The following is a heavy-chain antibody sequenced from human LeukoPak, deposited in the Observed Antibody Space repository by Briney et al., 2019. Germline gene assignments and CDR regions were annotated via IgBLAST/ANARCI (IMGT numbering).Heavy chain of an antibody. J-gene: IGHJ5*02. V-gene: IGHV1-2*02. Sequence: AASVKVSRKASGYTFTGYYMHWVRQAPGQGLEWMGWINPNSGGTNYAQKFQGRVTMTRDTSISTAYMELSRLRSDDTAVYYCARPLYCSGGSCYLNWFDPWGQGTLVTVSS. CDR2: INPNSGGT. D-gene: IGHD2-15*01. CDR3: ARPLYCSGGSCYLNWFDP. CDR1: GYTFTGYY.